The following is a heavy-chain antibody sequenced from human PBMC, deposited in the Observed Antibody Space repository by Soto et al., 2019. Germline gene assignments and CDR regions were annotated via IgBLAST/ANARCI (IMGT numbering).Heavy chain of an antibody. D-gene: IGHD1-7*01. Sequence: GRSLRLSCAASGFTFSDFEMNWVRQAPGKGLEWISYISRSATTIFYADSAKGRFTISRDNAKNSLYLQVNSLRAEDTALYYCASLDLCNWNFSPRPYWGQGTLVTVSS. V-gene: IGHV3-48*03. CDR3: ASLDLCNWNFSPRPY. CDR1: GFTFSDFE. CDR2: ISRSATTI. J-gene: IGHJ4*02.